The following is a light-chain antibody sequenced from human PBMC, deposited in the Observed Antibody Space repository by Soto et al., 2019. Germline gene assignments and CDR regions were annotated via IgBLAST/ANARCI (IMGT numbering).Light chain of an antibody. V-gene: IGKV4-1*01. Sequence: DIVMTQSPDSLAVSLGERATINCKSSQSIFYSSNNKNYLTWYQQKPGQPPKLLIYWASTRESGVPDRVSGSGSGTDFTLTISSLQAEDVAVYYCQQYYSTPWTFGQGTKVDIK. J-gene: IGKJ1*01. CDR1: QSIFYSSNNKNY. CDR2: WAS. CDR3: QQYYSTPWT.